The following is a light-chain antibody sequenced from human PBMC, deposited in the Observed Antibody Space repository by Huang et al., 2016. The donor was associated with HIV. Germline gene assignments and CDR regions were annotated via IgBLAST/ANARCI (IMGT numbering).Light chain of an antibody. V-gene: IGKV1-39*01. CDR2: TAA. CDR1: QTITNY. Sequence: DIQMTQSPSSLSASVGDRVTISCRASQTITNYLNWYQQRPGKAPKLLISTAANLQSGVPSRCSGSGSGTDFTLTISSLQPGDFATYYCQQSYNAPWTFGQGTKVEV. J-gene: IGKJ1*01. CDR3: QQSYNAPWT.